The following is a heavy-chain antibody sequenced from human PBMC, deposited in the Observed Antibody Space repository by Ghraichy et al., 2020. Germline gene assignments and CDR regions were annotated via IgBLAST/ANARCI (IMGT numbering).Heavy chain of an antibody. J-gene: IGHJ6*02. CDR3: AAAYQMLPRLGMDV. V-gene: IGHV3-53*01. Sequence: GGSLRLSCAASGFTVSSNYMSWVRQAPGKGLEWVSVIYSGGSTYYADSVKGRFTISRDNSKNTLYLQMNSLRAEDTAVYYCAAAYQMLPRLGMDVWGQGTTVTVSS. D-gene: IGHD2-2*01. CDR2: IYSGGST. CDR1: GFTVSSNY.